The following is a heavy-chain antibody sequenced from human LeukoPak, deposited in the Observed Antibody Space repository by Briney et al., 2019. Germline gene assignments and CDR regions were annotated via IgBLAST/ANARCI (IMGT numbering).Heavy chain of an antibody. CDR3: ARVPLGYLGYSSAWYTDY. D-gene: IGHD6-19*01. J-gene: IGHJ4*02. CDR2: ITSRSTYI. Sequence: PGGSLRLSCAASGFTFSDYTIMWFRQAPGKGLDYVSSITSRSTYIYYADSVKGRFTISRDNAKNSLYLQMNSLRDEDTAVYYCARVPLGYLGYSSAWYTDYWGQGALVSVSS. CDR1: GFTFSDYT. V-gene: IGHV3-21*01.